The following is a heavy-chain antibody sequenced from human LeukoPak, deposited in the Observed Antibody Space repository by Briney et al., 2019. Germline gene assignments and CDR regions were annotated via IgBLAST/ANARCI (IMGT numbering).Heavy chain of an antibody. J-gene: IGHJ4*02. CDR3: ARFQVATIEGS. Sequence: PSETLSLTCAVYGGSFSGYYWSWIRQPPGKGLEWIGEINHSGSTNYNPSLKSRVTISVDTSKNQFSLKLSSVTAADTAVYYCARFQVATIEGSWGQGTLVTVSS. CDR2: INHSGST. CDR1: GGSFSGYY. D-gene: IGHD5-12*01. V-gene: IGHV4-34*01.